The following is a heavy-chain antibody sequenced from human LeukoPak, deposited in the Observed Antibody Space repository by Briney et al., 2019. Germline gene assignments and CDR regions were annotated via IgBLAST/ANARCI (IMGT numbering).Heavy chain of an antibody. CDR1: GGSISSYY. Sequence: PSETLSLTCSVSGGSISSYYWAWIRQPPGKGLEWIGFIYYTGIISHNPSLESRVTMSVDTYDNQFSLRLNSVSAADTAVYYCARLYSSGWRSNYYFDYWGQGTLVTVPS. D-gene: IGHD6-19*01. V-gene: IGHV4-59*08. CDR3: ARLYSSGWRSNYYFDY. CDR2: IYYTGII. J-gene: IGHJ4*02.